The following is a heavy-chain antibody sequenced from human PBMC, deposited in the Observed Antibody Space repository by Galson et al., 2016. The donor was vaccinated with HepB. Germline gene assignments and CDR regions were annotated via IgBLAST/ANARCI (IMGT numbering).Heavy chain of an antibody. D-gene: IGHD3-3*01. J-gene: IGHJ4*02. CDR1: GDSINSHL. CDR2: ISYTGNT. CDR3: ARGWTSHYEFLSGHYKSFFDY. Sequence: SETLSLTCTVSGDSINSHLWTWIRQAPGKGLEWIGDISYTGNTNYKPSLKSRVSLSLDTSNNQISLKLTSVTAADTAIYFCARGWTSHYEFLSGHYKSFFDYWGQGTLVTVSS. V-gene: IGHV4-59*11.